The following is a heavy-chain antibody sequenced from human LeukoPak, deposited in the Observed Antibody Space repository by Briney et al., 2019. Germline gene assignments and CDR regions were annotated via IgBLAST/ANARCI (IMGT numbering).Heavy chain of an antibody. J-gene: IGHJ5*02. V-gene: IGHV1-18*01. CDR2: ISAYNGNT. Sequence: GASVKVSCKASGGTFSSYAISWVRQAPGQGLEWMGWISAYNGNTNYAQKLQGRVTMTTDTSTSTAYMELRSLRSDDTAVYYCARADYDILTGYYASWGQGTLVTVSS. CDR3: ARADYDILTGYYAS. CDR1: GGTFSSYA. D-gene: IGHD3-9*01.